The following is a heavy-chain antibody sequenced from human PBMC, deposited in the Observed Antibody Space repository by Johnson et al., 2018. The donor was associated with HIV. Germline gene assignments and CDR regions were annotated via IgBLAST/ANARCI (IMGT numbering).Heavy chain of an antibody. CDR2: ICWNSGSI. CDR1: GFTFDDYA. CDR3: ANALGVMVPDAFDI. D-gene: IGHD3-16*01. V-gene: IGHV3-9*01. J-gene: IGHJ3*02. Sequence: VQLVESGGGLVQPGRSLRLSCAASGFTFDDYAMHWVRQAPGQGLEWVSGICWNSGSIGYAASVTGRFTISRYNSKNNLYLQMNSLRADDTALYYFANALGVMVPDAFDIWGQGTMVTVSS.